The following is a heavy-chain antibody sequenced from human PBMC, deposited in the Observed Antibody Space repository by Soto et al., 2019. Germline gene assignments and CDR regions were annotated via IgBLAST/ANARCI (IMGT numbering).Heavy chain of an antibody. CDR2: IYYSGSS. Sequence: QLQLQESGPGLVKPSETLSLSCTVSGGSVSSSSNYWDWIRQPPGKGLGWIASIYYSGSSYYNPSLKSRVTISADTSKNQFSLKLTSVTAADTAVYYCARRTVAGTFYYYMDVWGKGTTVTVSS. D-gene: IGHD6-19*01. CDR1: GGSVSSSSNY. CDR3: ARRTVAGTFYYYMDV. J-gene: IGHJ6*03. V-gene: IGHV4-39*01.